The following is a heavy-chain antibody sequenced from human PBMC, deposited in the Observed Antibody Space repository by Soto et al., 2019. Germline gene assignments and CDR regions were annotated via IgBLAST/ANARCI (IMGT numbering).Heavy chain of an antibody. CDR1: GFPFSSYA. Sequence: GESLKISCAASGFPFSSYAMNWVRQAPGKGLEWVSTISGSGGNTYYADSVKGRFTISRDNSENTLHLQMNSLRAEDTAVYYCAGKYGSGSSIDYWGQGTLVTVSS. J-gene: IGHJ4*02. D-gene: IGHD3-10*01. V-gene: IGHV3-23*01. CDR2: ISGSGGNT. CDR3: AGKYGSGSSIDY.